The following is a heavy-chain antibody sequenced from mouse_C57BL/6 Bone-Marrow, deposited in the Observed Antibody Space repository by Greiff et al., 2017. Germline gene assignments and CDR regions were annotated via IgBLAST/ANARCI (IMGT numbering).Heavy chain of an antibody. V-gene: IGHV1-64*01. CDR1: GYTFTSYW. CDR3: ARDLITTVVAEDY. J-gene: IGHJ2*01. CDR2: IHPNSGST. D-gene: IGHD1-1*01. Sequence: QVQLKQPGAELVKPGASVKLSCKASGYTFTSYWMHWVKQRPGQGLEWIGMIHPNSGSTNYNEKFKSKATLTVDKSSSTAYMQHSSLTSEDSAVYYCARDLITTVVAEDYWGQGTTLTVSS.